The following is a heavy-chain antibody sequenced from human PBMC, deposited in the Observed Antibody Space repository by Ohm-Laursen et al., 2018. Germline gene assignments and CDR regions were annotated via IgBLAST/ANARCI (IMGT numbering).Heavy chain of an antibody. CDR2: ISGSGGSI. D-gene: IGHD6-19*01. CDR1: GFTMRNYW. CDR3: AKTRLPGYSSGFDY. J-gene: IGHJ4*02. Sequence: SLRLSCAAPGFTMRNYWMSWVRQAPGKGLEWVSAISGSGGSIYYADSVKGRFTISRDNSKNTLYLQMNSLRADDTAVYYCAKTRLPGYSSGFDYWGQGTLVTVSS. V-gene: IGHV3-23*01.